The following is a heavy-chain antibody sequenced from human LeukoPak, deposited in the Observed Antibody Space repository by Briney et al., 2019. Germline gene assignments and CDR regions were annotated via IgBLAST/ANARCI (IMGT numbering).Heavy chain of an antibody. CDR1: GGTFSSCA. Sequence: ASVKVSCKAFGGTFSSCAISWVRQAPGQGLEWMGRIIPIISTANYAQKFQGRVTITTDESTSTAYMELSSLRSEDTAVYYCARGDGYGYNWFDSWGQGTLVTVSS. CDR2: IIPIISTA. CDR3: ARGDGYGYNWFDS. J-gene: IGHJ5*01. D-gene: IGHD5-24*01. V-gene: IGHV1-69*05.